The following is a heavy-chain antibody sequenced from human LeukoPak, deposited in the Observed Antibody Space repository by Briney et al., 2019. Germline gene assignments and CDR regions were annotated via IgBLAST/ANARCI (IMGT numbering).Heavy chain of an antibody. J-gene: IGHJ3*02. V-gene: IGHV4-38-2*02. CDR2: IYHSGST. Sequence: PSETLSLTCTVSGYSISSGYYWGWIRQPPGKGLEWIGSIYHSGSTYYNPSLKSRVTISVDTSKNQFSLKLSSVTAADTAVYYCARGYYDYAWGSYRNAFDIWGQGTMVTVSS. CDR3: ARGYYDYAWGSYRNAFDI. CDR1: GYSISSGYY. D-gene: IGHD3-16*02.